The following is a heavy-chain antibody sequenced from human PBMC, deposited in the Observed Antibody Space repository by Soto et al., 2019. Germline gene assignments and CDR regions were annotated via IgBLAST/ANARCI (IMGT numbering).Heavy chain of an antibody. CDR2: ISYDGSNK. V-gene: IGHV3-30-3*01. CDR3: ARDLRGVAARPEFFDY. CDR1: GFTFSSYA. D-gene: IGHD6-6*01. Sequence: QVQLVESGGGVVQPGRSLRLSCAASGFTFSSYAMHWVRQAPGKGLEWVAVISYDGSNKYYADSVKGRFTISRDNSKNTLYLQMNSLRAEDTAVYYCARDLRGVAARPEFFDYWGQGTLVTVSS. J-gene: IGHJ4*02.